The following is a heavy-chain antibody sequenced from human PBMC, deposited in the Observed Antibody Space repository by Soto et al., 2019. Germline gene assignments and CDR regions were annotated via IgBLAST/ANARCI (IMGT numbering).Heavy chain of an antibody. J-gene: IGHJ4*02. CDR2: IWYDGSNK. Sequence: GGSLRLSCAASGFTFSSYGMHWVRQAPGKGLEWVAVIWYDGSNKYYADSVKGRFTISRDNSKNTLYLQMNSLRAEDTAVYYCARDIQSLDGYNTPGPEYWGQGTLVTVYS. D-gene: IGHD5-12*01. V-gene: IGHV3-33*01. CDR1: GFTFSSYG. CDR3: ARDIQSLDGYNTPGPEY.